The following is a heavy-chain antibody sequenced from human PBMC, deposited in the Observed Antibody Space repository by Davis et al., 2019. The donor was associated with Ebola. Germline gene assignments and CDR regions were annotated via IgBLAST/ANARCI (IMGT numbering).Heavy chain of an antibody. J-gene: IGHJ4*02. V-gene: IGHV3-74*01. CDR2: INGDGSDA. Sequence: GESLKISCVGSGFNFNWHWMHWVRQGPGKGLTWVSRINGDGSDATYADSVKGRFTISRDNSKNTLYLQMNSLRAEDTAVYYCARVRVIVVGPFDYWGQGTLVTVSS. CDR3: ARVRVIVVGPFDY. CDR1: GFNFNWHW. D-gene: IGHD2-21*01.